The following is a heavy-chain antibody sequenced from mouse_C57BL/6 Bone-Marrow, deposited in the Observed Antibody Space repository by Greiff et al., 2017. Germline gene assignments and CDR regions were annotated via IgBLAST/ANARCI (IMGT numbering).Heavy chain of an antibody. Sequence: QVLLQQSGAELARPGASVKLSCKASGYTFTSYGISWVKQRTGQGLEWIGEIYPRSGNTYYNEKFKGKATLTADKSSSTAYMELRSLTSEDSAVYFCARRGLRDYWGQGTTLTVSS. J-gene: IGHJ2*01. CDR2: IYPRSGNT. CDR1: GYTFTSYG. CDR3: ARRGLRDY. D-gene: IGHD1-1*01. V-gene: IGHV1-81*01.